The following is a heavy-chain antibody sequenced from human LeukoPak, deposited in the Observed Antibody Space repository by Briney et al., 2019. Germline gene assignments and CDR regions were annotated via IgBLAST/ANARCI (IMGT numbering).Heavy chain of an antibody. CDR2: IYYSGST. CDR3: ARLDTAMVPY. Sequence: PSETLSLTCAVSGYSISSGYYWGWIRQPPGKGLEWIGSIYYSGSTYHNPSLKGRVTISVDTSKNQFSLKLSSVTAADTAVYYCARLDTAMVPYWGQGTLVTVSS. V-gene: IGHV4-38-2*01. J-gene: IGHJ4*02. D-gene: IGHD5-18*01. CDR1: GYSISSGYY.